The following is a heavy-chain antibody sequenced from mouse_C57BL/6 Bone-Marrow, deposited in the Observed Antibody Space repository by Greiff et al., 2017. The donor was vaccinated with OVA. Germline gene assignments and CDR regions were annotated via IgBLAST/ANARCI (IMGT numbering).Heavy chain of an antibody. D-gene: IGHD1-1*01. CDR2: ISYDGSN. CDR3: ATLYYGSSYEAY. V-gene: IGHV3-6*01. Sequence: DVKLQESGPGLVKPSQSLSLTCSVTGYSITSGYYWNWIRQFPGNKLEWMGYISYDGSNNYNPSLKNRISITRDTSKNQFFLKLNSVTTEDTATYYCATLYYGSSYEAYWGQGTLVTVSA. CDR1: GYSITSGYY. J-gene: IGHJ3*01.